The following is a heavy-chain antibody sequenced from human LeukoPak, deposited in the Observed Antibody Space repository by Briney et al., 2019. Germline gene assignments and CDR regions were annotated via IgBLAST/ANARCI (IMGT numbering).Heavy chain of an antibody. CDR2: VAYSGGT. J-gene: IGHJ6*04. V-gene: IGHV4-30-4*08. Sequence: SQTLSLTCTVSGASISSADYYWSWIRQPPGKGLEWIGYVAYSGGTYYNQSLKSRVTISVDTSRNQFSLKLNSVTAADTAVYYCARGVFRFLEAKDVWGKGTTVTVSS. CDR1: GASISSADYY. D-gene: IGHD3-3*01. CDR3: ARGVFRFLEAKDV.